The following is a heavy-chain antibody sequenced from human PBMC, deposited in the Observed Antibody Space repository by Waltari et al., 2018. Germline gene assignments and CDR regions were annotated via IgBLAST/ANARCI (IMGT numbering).Heavy chain of an antibody. V-gene: IGHV4-59*01. CDR2: IYYSGST. J-gene: IGHJ4*02. D-gene: IGHD1-26*01. Sequence: QVQLQESGPGLVKPSETLSLTCTVSGGSISSYYWSWIRQPPGKGLEWIGYIYYSGSTHYNPSLKSRVTISVDTSKNQFSLKLSSVTAADTAVYYCARGGGSYTFFDYWGQGTLVTVSS. CDR1: GGSISSYY. CDR3: ARGGGSYTFFDY.